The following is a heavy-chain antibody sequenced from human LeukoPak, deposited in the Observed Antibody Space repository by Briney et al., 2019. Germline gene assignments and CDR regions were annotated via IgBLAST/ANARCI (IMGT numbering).Heavy chain of an antibody. D-gene: IGHD3-10*02. J-gene: IGHJ4*02. CDR1: GFTFTNYG. CDR3: ARDAPVRYVGDQSIDY. V-gene: IGHV1-18*01. CDR2: ISAYNGDT. Sequence: ASVKVSCKAYGFTFTNYGVAWVRQAPGQGLEWMGWISAYNGDTKYVKQLQGRVTMTTDTSTSTAYMELRSLRSDDTAGYYCARDAPVRYVGDQSIDYWGQGTLVTVSS.